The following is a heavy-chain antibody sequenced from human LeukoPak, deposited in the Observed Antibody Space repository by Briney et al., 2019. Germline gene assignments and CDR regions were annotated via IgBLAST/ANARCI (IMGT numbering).Heavy chain of an antibody. CDR3: ARAGGVWFDP. CDR1: GGSISSYY. D-gene: IGHD3-3*01. CDR2: IYYSGST. Sequence: SETLSLTCTVSGGSISSYYWSWIRLPPGKGLECLGYIYYSGSTNYNPSLKRRVTISVDTSKNQCSLKLSSVTAADTAVYYCARAGGVWFDPWGQGTLVTVSS. V-gene: IGHV4-59*01. J-gene: IGHJ5*02.